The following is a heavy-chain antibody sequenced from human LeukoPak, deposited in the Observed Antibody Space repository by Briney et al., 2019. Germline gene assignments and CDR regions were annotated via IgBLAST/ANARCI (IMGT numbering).Heavy chain of an antibody. CDR2: VFLKGTTT. CDR3: VRAAHDNRGSQSGYYFDS. D-gene: IGHD3-22*01. Sequence: AAVTVSFMASAYTFTNYYMHWVRQGPGQGGEWMGTVFLKGTTTSYAQKFRGRLTITMETSTSTVYMQMSSLRDGGTDVYFFVRAAHDNRGSQSGYYFDSWGQGTLVTVSS. V-gene: IGHV1-46*01. J-gene: IGHJ4*02. CDR1: AYTFTNYY.